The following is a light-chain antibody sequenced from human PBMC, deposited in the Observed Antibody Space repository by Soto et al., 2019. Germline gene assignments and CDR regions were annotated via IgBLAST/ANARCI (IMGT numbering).Light chain of an antibody. Sequence: QSVLTQPPSASGTPGQRVTISCSGSSSNIGSNTVNWYQQLPGTAPKLLIYSNNQRPSGVPDRFSGSKSGTSASLAFSGLQSEDEADYYCAAWDDSLNGRGVFGGGTKLTVL. J-gene: IGLJ2*01. V-gene: IGLV1-44*01. CDR3: AAWDDSLNGRGV. CDR2: SNN. CDR1: SSNIGSNT.